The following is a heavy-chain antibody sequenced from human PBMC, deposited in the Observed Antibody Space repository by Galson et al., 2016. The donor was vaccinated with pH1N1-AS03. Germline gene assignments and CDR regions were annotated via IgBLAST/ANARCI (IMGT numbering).Heavy chain of an antibody. CDR3: ARDRTVVAASIIYYYGMDV. V-gene: IGHV3-7*03. J-gene: IGHJ6*02. CDR1: GFTFGSHW. D-gene: IGHD2-2*01. CDR2: INKDGNEK. Sequence: SLRLSCAVSGFTFGSHWMSWVRQAPGKGLEWVANINKDGNEKYYVESVKGRFAISRDNAKNSLYLQMNSLRAEDTAVYYCARDRTVVAASIIYYYGMDVWGQGTTVTAS.